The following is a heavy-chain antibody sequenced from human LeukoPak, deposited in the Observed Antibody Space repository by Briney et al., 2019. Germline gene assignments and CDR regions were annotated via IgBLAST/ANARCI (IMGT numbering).Heavy chain of an antibody. Sequence: ASSVKVSCKSSGYTFTSYGISWVRQAPGQGLEWMGWISAYNGNTNYAQKPQGRVTMTTDTSTSTAYMELRSLRSGDTAVYYCARGRSYYDFWSGYYPRYYYYYMDVWGKGTTVTVSS. D-gene: IGHD3-3*01. CDR3: ARGRSYYDFWSGYYPRYYYYYMDV. CDR1: GYTFTSYG. V-gene: IGHV1-18*01. J-gene: IGHJ6*03. CDR2: ISAYNGNT.